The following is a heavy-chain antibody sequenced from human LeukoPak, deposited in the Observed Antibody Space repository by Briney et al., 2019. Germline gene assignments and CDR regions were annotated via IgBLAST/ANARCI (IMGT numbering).Heavy chain of an antibody. J-gene: IGHJ4*02. D-gene: IGHD1-7*01. V-gene: IGHV3-21*01. CDR3: ARATYNWNYRSGPRHFDY. CDR1: GFTFSSYT. CDR2: ISTSSSYI. Sequence: PGGSLRLSCAASGFTFSSYTMNWVRQAPGKGLEWVSSISTSSSYIYFADSVKGRFTISRDNAKNSLYLQMNSLRAEDTAVYYCARATYNWNYRSGPRHFDYWGQGTLVTVSS.